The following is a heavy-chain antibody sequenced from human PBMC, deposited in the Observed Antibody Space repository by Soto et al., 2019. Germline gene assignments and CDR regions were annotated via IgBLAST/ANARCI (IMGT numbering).Heavy chain of an antibody. J-gene: IGHJ6*02. CDR2: IIGSGVRT. Sequence: EVQLLESGGGLVQSGGSLRVSCAASGFTSSHYAMSWVRQAPGKGLEWVSSIIGSGVRTYYADSVQGRFTISRDNSKNMLYLQMDSLRAEDTAIYYCAKELMLAAGSWLTSDQPYDGMDVWGQGSTVTVSS. V-gene: IGHV3-23*01. CDR1: GFTSSHYA. CDR3: AKELMLAAGSWLTSDQPYDGMDV. D-gene: IGHD6-13*01.